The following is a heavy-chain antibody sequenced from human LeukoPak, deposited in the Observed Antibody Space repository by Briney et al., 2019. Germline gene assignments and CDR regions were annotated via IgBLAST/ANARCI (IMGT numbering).Heavy chain of an antibody. J-gene: IGHJ4*02. V-gene: IGHV4-39*01. CDR1: GGSISSSSYY. D-gene: IGHD6-13*01. CDR2: IYYSGST. Sequence: PSETLSLTCTVSGGSISSSSYYWGWIRQPPGKGLEWIGSIYYSGSTYYNPSLKSRVTISVDTSKNQFSLKLSSVTAADTAVYYCASPNIAAAGGFDYWGQGTLVTVSS. CDR3: ASPNIAAAGGFDY.